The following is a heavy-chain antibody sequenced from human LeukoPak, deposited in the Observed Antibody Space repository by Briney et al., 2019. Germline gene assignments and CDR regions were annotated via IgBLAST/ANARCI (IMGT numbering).Heavy chain of an antibody. CDR2: INHSGST. J-gene: IGHJ4*02. Sequence: KPSETLSLTCAVYGGSFSGYYWSWIRQPPGKGLEWIGEINHSGSTNYNPSLKSRVAISVDTSKNQFSLKLSSVTAADTAVYYCARGRLYTLDYWGQGTLVTVSS. V-gene: IGHV4-34*01. CDR1: GGSFSGYY. D-gene: IGHD3-16*01. CDR3: ARGRLYTLDY.